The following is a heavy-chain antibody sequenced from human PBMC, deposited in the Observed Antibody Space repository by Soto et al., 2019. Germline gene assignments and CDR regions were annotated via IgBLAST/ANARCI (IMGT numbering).Heavy chain of an antibody. CDR1: GDSVSSNSAA. V-gene: IGHV6-1*01. CDR2: TYYRSKWYN. J-gene: IGHJ3*02. D-gene: IGHD2-8*01. CDR3: ARLLSISPNAPDQGVFDN. Sequence: SQTLSLTCAISGDSVSSNSAAWNWIRQSPSRGLEWLGRTYYRSKWYNDYAVSVKSQITINPDTSKNQFSLQLNSVTPEDTAVYYSARLLSISPNAPDQGVFDNGVQRTMVSDSS.